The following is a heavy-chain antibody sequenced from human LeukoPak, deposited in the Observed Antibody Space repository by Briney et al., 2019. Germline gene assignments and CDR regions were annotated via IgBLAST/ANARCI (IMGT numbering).Heavy chain of an antibody. V-gene: IGHV4-59*01. CDR2: IYYRGST. D-gene: IGHD1-26*01. Sequence: SETLSLTCTVSGGSISSYYWSWIRQPPGKGLEWIGYIYYRGSTTYNPSLRSRVTISVDTSKNQFSLKLSSVTAADTAVYYCARTFSESYYYYGLDVWGQGTTVTVSS. CDR1: GGSISSYY. CDR3: ARTFSESYYYYGLDV. J-gene: IGHJ6*02.